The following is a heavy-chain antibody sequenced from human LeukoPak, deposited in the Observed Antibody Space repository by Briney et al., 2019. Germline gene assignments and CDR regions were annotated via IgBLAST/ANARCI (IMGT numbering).Heavy chain of an antibody. J-gene: IGHJ5*02. CDR2: IYYSGST. D-gene: IGHD2-21*02. CDR3: ARGVTEINWFDP. V-gene: IGHV4-59*01. CDR1: GGSISSYY. Sequence: SETLSLTCTVSGGSISSYYWSWIRQPPGKGLEWIGYIYYSGSTNYNPSLKSRVTISVDTSKNQFSLKLSSVTAADTAVYYCARGVTEINWFDPWGQGTLVTVSS.